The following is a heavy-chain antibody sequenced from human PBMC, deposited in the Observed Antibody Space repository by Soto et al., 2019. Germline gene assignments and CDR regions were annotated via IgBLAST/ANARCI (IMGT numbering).Heavy chain of an antibody. V-gene: IGHV3-33*01. CDR3: GGDRYSSFSGMDV. CDR1: GFRFSAYG. D-gene: IGHD6-19*01. J-gene: IGHJ6*02. Sequence: GGSLRLSCSASGFRFSAYGMHWARQAPGKGLEWVAVIWFAGSNKYYAESVKGRFSISRDNSKNTLDLQMNSLRAEDTAVYYCGGDRYSSFSGMDVWGQGTMVTVSS. CDR2: IWFAGSNK.